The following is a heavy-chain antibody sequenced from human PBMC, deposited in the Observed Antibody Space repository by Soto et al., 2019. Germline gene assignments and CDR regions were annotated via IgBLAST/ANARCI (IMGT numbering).Heavy chain of an antibody. CDR3: ARDRPTERFLEWLPIDY. CDR2: ISSSSSTI. CDR1: GFTFSSYS. J-gene: IGHJ4*02. D-gene: IGHD3-3*01. V-gene: IGHV3-48*01. Sequence: EVQLVESGGGLVQPGGSLRLSCAASGFTFSSYSMNWVRQAPGKGLKWVSYISSSSSTIYYADSVKGRFTISRDNAKNSLYLQMNSLRAEDTAVYYCARDRPTERFLEWLPIDYWGQGTLVTVSS.